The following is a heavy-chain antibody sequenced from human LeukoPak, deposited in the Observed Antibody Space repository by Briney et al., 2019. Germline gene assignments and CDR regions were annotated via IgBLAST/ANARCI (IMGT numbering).Heavy chain of an antibody. CDR2: ISYDGSNK. D-gene: IGHD3-22*01. CDR1: GFTFSSYG. J-gene: IGHJ6*02. V-gene: IGHV3-30*18. Sequence: GGSLRLSCAASGFTFSSYGMHWVRQAPGKGLEWVAVISYDGSNKYYADSVKGRFTISRDNSKNTLYPQMNSLRAEDTAVYYCAKDLRGITMIVVVIDYGMDVWGQGTTVTVSS. CDR3: AKDLRGITMIVVVIDYGMDV.